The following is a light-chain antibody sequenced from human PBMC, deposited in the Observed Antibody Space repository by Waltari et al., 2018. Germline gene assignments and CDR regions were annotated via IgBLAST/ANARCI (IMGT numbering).Light chain of an antibody. CDR1: SGYSNYT. Sequence: QPVLTQPPSASASLGASVTLTCTLSSGYSNYTVAWYPPCPGKGPRFGMRVGTGGIVGSKGDGIPDRFSVLGSGLNRYLTIKNIQEEDESDYHCGADHGSGSNFVVFGGGTKLTVL. V-gene: IGLV9-49*01. CDR3: GADHGSGSNFVV. CDR2: VGTGGIVG. J-gene: IGLJ2*01.